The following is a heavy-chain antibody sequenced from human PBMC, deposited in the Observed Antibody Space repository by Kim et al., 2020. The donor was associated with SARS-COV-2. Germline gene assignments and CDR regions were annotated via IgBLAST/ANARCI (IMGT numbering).Heavy chain of an antibody. CDR3: VRDPLAAAGEFDP. D-gene: IGHD6-13*01. V-gene: IGHV7-4-1*01. CDR2: INTNTGNP. Sequence: ASVKVYCKASGYTFTSYAMNWVRQAPGQGLEWMGWINTNTGNPTYAQGFTGRFVFSLDTSVSTTYLQIGSLKAEDTAVYYCVRDPLAAAGEFDPWGQGTLVTVSS. CDR1: GYTFTSYA. J-gene: IGHJ5*02.